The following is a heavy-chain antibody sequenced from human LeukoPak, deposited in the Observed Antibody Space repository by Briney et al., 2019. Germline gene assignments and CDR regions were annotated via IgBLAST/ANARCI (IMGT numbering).Heavy chain of an antibody. Sequence: GASVKVSCKVSGYTLTELSMHWVRQAPGKGLEWMGGFDPEDGETIYAQKFQGRVTMPEDTSTDTAYMELSSLRSEDTVVYYCATATPYYLDYRGQGTLVTVSS. CDR1: GYTLTELS. CDR3: ATATPYYLDY. V-gene: IGHV1-24*01. J-gene: IGHJ4*02. CDR2: FDPEDGET.